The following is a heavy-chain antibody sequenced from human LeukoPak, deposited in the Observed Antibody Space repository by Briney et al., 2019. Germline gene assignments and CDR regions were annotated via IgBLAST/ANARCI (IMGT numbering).Heavy chain of an antibody. D-gene: IGHD3-16*01. CDR3: ARGGGYDY. V-gene: IGHV4-38-2*01. Sequence: PSETLSLTCAVSGYSISSGHFWCWSRQPPGGGLEGIGSIYYSGSTYYNPSLKGWVTISADTSKNKLSLQLNTVTAADTAVYYCARGGGYDYWGQGTMVIVSS. CDR1: GYSISSGHF. CDR2: IYYSGST. J-gene: IGHJ4*02.